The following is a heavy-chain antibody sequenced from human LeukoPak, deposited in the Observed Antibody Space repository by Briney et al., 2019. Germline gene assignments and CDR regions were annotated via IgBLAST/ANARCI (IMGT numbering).Heavy chain of an antibody. V-gene: IGHV3-74*01. D-gene: IGHD3-3*01. CDR2: INSDGSTT. J-gene: IGHJ6*02. CDR3: ARKGVVRVSYGMDV. Sequence: GGSLRLSCAASGFTFSSYWMHWVRHAPGKGLVWVSRINSDGSTTRYADSVKGRFTISRDNAKNTVYLQMNSLRAEDTAVYYCARKGVVRVSYGMDVWGQGTTVTVSS. CDR1: GFTFSSYW.